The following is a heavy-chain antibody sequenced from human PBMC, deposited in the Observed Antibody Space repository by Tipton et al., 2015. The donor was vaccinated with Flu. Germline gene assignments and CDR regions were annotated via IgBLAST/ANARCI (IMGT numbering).Heavy chain of an antibody. Sequence: GSLRLSCAASGFTFSNAWMSWVRQAPGKGLEWVGRIKSKTDGGTTDYAAPVKGRFTISRDDSKNTLYLQMNSLKTEDTAVYYCTTGRSYYVSFDYWGQGTLVTVSS. D-gene: IGHD1-26*01. J-gene: IGHJ4*02. V-gene: IGHV3-15*01. CDR1: GFTFSNAW. CDR2: IKSKTDGGTT. CDR3: TTGRSYYVSFDY.